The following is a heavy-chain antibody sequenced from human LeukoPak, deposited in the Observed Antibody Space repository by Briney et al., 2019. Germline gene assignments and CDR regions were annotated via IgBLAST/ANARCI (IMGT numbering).Heavy chain of an antibody. J-gene: IGHJ4*02. Sequence: ASVKVSCKASGYTFTSYGISWVRQAPGQGLEWMGGIIPIFGTANYAQKFQGRVTITTDESTSTAYMELSSLRSEDTAVYYCARGGLPYGSGSYYYDYWGQGTLVTVSS. CDR3: ARGGLPYGSGSYYYDY. CDR1: GYTFTSYG. V-gene: IGHV1-69*05. D-gene: IGHD3-10*01. CDR2: IIPIFGTA.